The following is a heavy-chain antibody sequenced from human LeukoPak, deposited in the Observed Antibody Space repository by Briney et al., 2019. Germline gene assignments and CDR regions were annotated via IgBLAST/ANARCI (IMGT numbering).Heavy chain of an antibody. CDR1: GFTFSNYW. V-gene: IGHV3-74*01. CDR2: INGDGSST. Sequence: GGSLRLSCAASGFTFSNYWMHWVRQAPGKGLVWVSRINGDGSSTTYADSVKGRFTMSKDNAKNTPYLQTSSLRAEDTAVYYCSRGNYNGLNDLWGQGTLVTVSS. D-gene: IGHD3-10*01. J-gene: IGHJ5*02. CDR3: SRGNYNGLNDL.